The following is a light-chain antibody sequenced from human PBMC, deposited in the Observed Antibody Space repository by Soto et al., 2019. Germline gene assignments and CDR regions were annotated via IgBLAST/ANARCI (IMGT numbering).Light chain of an antibody. CDR3: QQYSGYPLP. J-gene: IGKJ4*01. CDR2: KAS. V-gene: IGKV1-5*03. CDR1: QSISGS. Sequence: DIQMTQSPSTLSASVGDRVTITCRASQSISGSLAWYQQKPGTVPKLQIYKASRLESGVPSRFSGSGSGTAFSRTIRGLQPDDFANYYCQQYSGYPLPFGGGTKVEI.